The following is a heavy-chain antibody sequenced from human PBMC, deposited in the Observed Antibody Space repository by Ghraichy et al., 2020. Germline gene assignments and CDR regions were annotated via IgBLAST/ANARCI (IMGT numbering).Heavy chain of an antibody. CDR2: FDPEDGET. CDR3: ATQASLPIAARGSYYMDV. CDR1: GYTLTELS. V-gene: IGHV1-24*01. Sequence: ASVKVSCKVSGYTLTELSMHWVRQAPGKGLEWMGGFDPEDGETIYAQKFQGRVTMTEDTSTDTAYMELSSLRSEDTAVYYCATQASLPIAARGSYYMDVWGKGTTVTVSS. J-gene: IGHJ6*03. D-gene: IGHD6-6*01.